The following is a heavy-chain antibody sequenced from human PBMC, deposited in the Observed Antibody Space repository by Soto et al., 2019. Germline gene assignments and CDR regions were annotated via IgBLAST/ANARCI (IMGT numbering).Heavy chain of an antibody. CDR2: IDPRDSYT. V-gene: IGHV5-10-1*01. J-gene: IGHJ4*02. D-gene: IGHD6-25*01. CDR3: ARLIFDAAFDS. Sequence: GKGLELMGRIDPRDSYTNYSPSFQGHVTISADKSISTAYLKWSSLKASATDLFYCARLIFDAAFDSWGQGDLVTV.